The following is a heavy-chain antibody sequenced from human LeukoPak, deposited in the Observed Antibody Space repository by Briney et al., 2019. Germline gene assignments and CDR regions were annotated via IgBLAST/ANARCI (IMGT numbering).Heavy chain of an antibody. CDR3: AKDMYDLSRSAMGGYYYYGMDV. V-gene: IGHV3-9*01. D-gene: IGHD2-2*01. CDR1: GFTFDDYA. Sequence: GRSLRLSCAASGFTFDDYAMHWVRHALGKGLEWVSGISWNSGSIGYADSVKGRFTISRGNAKNSLYLQMNSLRAEDTALYYCAKDMYDLSRSAMGGYYYYGMDVWGQGTTVTVSS. CDR2: ISWNSGSI. J-gene: IGHJ6*02.